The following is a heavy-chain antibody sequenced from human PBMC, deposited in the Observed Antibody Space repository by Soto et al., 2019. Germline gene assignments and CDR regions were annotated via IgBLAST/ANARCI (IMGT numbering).Heavy chain of an antibody. CDR3: ARGGWYGGYVFDC. J-gene: IGHJ4*02. Sequence: QVQLVQSGAEVKKPGASVKVSCKASGYTFTGYYMHWVRQGPGQVVEWMGWINPNSGGTNYAQKFQGWLTMTQDPSISTAYLELSRVRSDDTAVDCWARGGWYGGYVFDCWGQGTLVSGSS. CDR2: INPNSGGT. V-gene: IGHV1-2*04. CDR1: GYTFTGYY. D-gene: IGHD4-17*01.